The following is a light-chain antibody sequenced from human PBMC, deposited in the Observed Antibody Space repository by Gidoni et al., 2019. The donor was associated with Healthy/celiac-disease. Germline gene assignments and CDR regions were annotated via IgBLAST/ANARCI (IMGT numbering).Light chain of an antibody. CDR2: AVS. Sequence: DIQTTHSPSSLSASVGDRVTITCRASQSISSYLKWYQQKPGKAPKLLIYAVSSLRSGVPSRFSGSGSGGEFTLTISSLEPEDFATYYCQQSYSTPPYTFGQGTKVEIK. J-gene: IGKJ2*01. V-gene: IGKV1-39*01. CDR3: QQSYSTPPYT. CDR1: QSISSY.